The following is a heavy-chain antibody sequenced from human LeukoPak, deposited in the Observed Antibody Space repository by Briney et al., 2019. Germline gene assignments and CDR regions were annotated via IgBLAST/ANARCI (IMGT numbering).Heavy chain of an antibody. Sequence: GGSLRLSCAASGFTFSSYAMTWVRQAPGKGLEWVSCISGNGGNTYYADSVKGRFTISRDNSKNTLYLQMSSLRAEDTAVYYCAKMKGITMVRGTFDYWGQGTLVTVSS. V-gene: IGHV3-23*01. CDR2: ISGNGGNT. J-gene: IGHJ4*02. CDR1: GFTFSSYA. D-gene: IGHD3-10*01. CDR3: AKMKGITMVRGTFDY.